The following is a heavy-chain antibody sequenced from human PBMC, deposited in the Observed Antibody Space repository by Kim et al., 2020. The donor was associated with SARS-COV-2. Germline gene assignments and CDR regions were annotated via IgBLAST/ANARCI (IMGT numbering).Heavy chain of an antibody. D-gene: IGHD3-10*01. CDR1: GGSISSYY. J-gene: IGHJ6*02. V-gene: IGHV4-59*08. Sequence: SETLSPTCTVSGGSISSYYWSWIRQPPGKGLEWIGYIYYSGSTNYNPSLKSRVTISVDTSKNQFSLKLSSVTAADTAVYYCARRHRITGSGSYLRQYYYYGMDVWGQGTTVTVSS. CDR2: IYYSGST. CDR3: ARRHRITGSGSYLRQYYYYGMDV.